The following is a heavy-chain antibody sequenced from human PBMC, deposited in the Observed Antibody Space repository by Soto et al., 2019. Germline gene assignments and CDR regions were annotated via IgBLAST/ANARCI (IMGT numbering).Heavy chain of an antibody. CDR1: GFSFGSYA. CDR3: ARWSYLVY. D-gene: IGHD3-10*01. V-gene: IGHV3-23*01. Sequence: GGPLRLSCAASGFSFGSYALSWVRQAPGKGLEWVSTISGSDGKTFYADSVKGRFSISRDTSQNTLYLQMNSLRADDTAIYYCARWSYLVYWGQGTRVTVSS. J-gene: IGHJ4*02. CDR2: ISGSDGKT.